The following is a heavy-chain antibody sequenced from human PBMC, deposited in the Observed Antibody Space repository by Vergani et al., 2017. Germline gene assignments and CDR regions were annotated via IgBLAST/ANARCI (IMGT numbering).Heavy chain of an antibody. D-gene: IGHD3-3*01. J-gene: IGHJ5*02. CDR2: IYYSGST. CDR1: GGSISSSSYY. CDR3: ARQRDYDFWSGPTWFDP. V-gene: IGHV4-39*01. Sequence: QAQLQQWGAGLLKPSETLSLTCTVSGGSISSSSYYWGWIRQPPGKGLEWIGSIYYSGSTYYNPSLKSRVTISVDTSKNQFSLKLSSVTAADTAVYYCARQRDYDFWSGPTWFDPWGQGTLVTVSS.